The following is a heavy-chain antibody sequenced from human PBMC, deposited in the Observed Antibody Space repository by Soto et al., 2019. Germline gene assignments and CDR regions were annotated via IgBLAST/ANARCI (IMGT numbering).Heavy chain of an antibody. CDR2: IIPIFGTA. D-gene: IGHD1-26*01. CDR3: ARVRDFGSYPFLYYCYGMDV. V-gene: IGHV1-69*13. Sequence: SVKVSCKASGGTFSSYAISWVRQAPGQGLEWMGGIIPIFGTANYAQKFQGRVTITADESTSTAYMELSSLRSEDTAVYYCARVRDFGSYPFLYYCYGMDVWAQGTTVPVSS. J-gene: IGHJ6*02. CDR1: GGTFSSYA.